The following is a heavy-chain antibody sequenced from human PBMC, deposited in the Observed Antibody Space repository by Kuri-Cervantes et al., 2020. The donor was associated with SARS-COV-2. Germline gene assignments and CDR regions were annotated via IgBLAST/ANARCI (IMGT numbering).Heavy chain of an antibody. CDR3: ARDTRRYSYGSFDY. CDR1: GGSNSSSRYH. CDR2: IYYNGST. V-gene: IGHV4-39*07. D-gene: IGHD5-18*01. J-gene: IGHJ4*02. Sequence: ESLKIPCPVPGGSNSSSRYHWGWIRQPPGKGLEWIWSIYYNGSTYYNPFLKSLVTISVDTSKNQFSLKLSSVTAADTAVYYCARDTRRYSYGSFDYWGQGTLVTVSS.